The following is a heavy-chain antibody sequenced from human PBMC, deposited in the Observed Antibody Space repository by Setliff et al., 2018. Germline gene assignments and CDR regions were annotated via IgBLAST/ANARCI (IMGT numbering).Heavy chain of an antibody. J-gene: IGHJ3*02. D-gene: IGHD6-19*01. Sequence: LSLTCAVYGGSFSGYYWSWLRQPPGKGLEWIGEINHSGSNNYNPSLKSRVTISVDTSKNQFSLKLSSVTAADTAVYYCARGWGSGWSKEGAFDIWGQGTMVTVSS. CDR2: INHSGSN. CDR1: GGSFSGYY. V-gene: IGHV4-34*01. CDR3: ARGWGSGWSKEGAFDI.